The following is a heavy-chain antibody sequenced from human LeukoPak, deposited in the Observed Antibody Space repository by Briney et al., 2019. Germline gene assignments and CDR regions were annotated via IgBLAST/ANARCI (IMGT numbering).Heavy chain of an antibody. CDR2: IYSGGST. D-gene: IGHD6-13*01. V-gene: IGHV3-53*01. J-gene: IGHJ4*02. Sequence: AGGSLRLSCAASGVTVSSNYMSWVRQAPGKGLEWVSLIYSGGSTYYADSVKGRFTISRDNSKNTLYLQMNSLRAEDTALYYCARATRISAAEFFFDYWGQGTLVTVSS. CDR1: GVTVSSNY. CDR3: ARATRISAAEFFFDY.